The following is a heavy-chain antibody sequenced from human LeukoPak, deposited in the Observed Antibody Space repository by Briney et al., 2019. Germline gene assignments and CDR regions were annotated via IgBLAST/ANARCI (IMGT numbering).Heavy chain of an antibody. Sequence: ASVKVSCKASGYTFTSYDINWVRQATGQGLEWMGWMSPNSGNTGYAQEFQGRVTITADESTSTAYMELSSLRSEDTAVYYCAKAIRFLEGTNWFDHWGQGILVTVSS. CDR3: AKAIRFLEGTNWFDH. CDR2: MSPNSGNT. CDR1: GYTFTSYD. J-gene: IGHJ5*02. D-gene: IGHD3-3*01. V-gene: IGHV1-8*03.